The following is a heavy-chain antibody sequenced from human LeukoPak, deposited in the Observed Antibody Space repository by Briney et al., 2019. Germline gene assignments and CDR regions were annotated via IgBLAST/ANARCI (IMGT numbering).Heavy chain of an antibody. V-gene: IGHV3-7*01. CDR2: IKQGGSEK. D-gene: IGHD3-9*01. CDR1: GFTFSSYW. Sequence: GGSLRLSCAASGFTFSSYWMSWVRQAPGRGLEWVANIKQGGSEKYYVDSVEGRFTISRDNAKNSLYLQMNSLRAEDTAVYYCARDYTYYDILTGYSTNYYFDYWGQGTLVTVSS. CDR3: ARDYTYYDILTGYSTNYYFDY. J-gene: IGHJ4*02.